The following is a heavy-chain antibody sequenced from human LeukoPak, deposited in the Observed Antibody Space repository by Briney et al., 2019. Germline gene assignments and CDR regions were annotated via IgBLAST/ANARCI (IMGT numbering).Heavy chain of an antibody. D-gene: IGHD2-21*02. CDR3: AREVGTLPDY. Sequence: ASVKVSCKAPGYTFKSHAIHWVRQAPGQGLEWMGWINTITGNPTYAQGFTGRFVFSLDTSVSTAYLQISSLKTEDTAVYYCAREVGTLPDYWGQGTLVTVSS. V-gene: IGHV7-4-1*02. J-gene: IGHJ4*02. CDR2: INTITGNP. CDR1: GYTFKSHA.